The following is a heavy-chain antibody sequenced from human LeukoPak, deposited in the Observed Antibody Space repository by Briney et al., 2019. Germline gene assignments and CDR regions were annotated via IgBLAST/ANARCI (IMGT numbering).Heavy chain of an antibody. D-gene: IGHD3-10*01. V-gene: IGHV7-4-1*02. CDR2: INTNTGNP. J-gene: IGHJ4*02. CDR3: TLGSY. CDR1: GGTFSSYA. Sequence: ASVKVSCKASGGTFSSYAISWVRQAPGQGLEWMGGINTNTGNPSYGRDFTGRFAFSLDTSVNSAFLQINNLKAEDTAFYYCTLGSYWGQGTLVTVSS.